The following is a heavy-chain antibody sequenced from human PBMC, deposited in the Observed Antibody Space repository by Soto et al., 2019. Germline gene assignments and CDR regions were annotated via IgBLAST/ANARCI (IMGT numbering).Heavy chain of an antibody. CDR3: ARDGIAATGT. Sequence: VQLQESGPGLVKPSGTLALTCAVSGGSISSSNWWSWVRQPPGKGLEWIGEIHHSGSTNYNPSLKSGVTISVDKSKNQFSLKMSSVTAADTAVYYCARDGIAATGTWGQGTLVTVSS. V-gene: IGHV4-4*02. CDR2: IHHSGST. D-gene: IGHD6-13*01. J-gene: IGHJ4*02. CDR1: GGSISSSNW.